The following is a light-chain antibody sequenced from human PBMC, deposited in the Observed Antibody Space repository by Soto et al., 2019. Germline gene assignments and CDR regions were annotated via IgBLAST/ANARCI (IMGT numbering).Light chain of an antibody. CDR1: SSDVGGYNY. Sequence: QSSLTQPASVSGSPGQSITISCTGTSSDVGGYNYVSWYQQHPGEAPKLIIYEVSNRPSGVPYRFSGSKSGNTASLTISGLQAEDEAEYYCSSYTSSSTPYVFGAGTKVTVL. V-gene: IGLV2-14*01. CDR3: SSYTSSSTPYV. CDR2: EVS. J-gene: IGLJ1*01.